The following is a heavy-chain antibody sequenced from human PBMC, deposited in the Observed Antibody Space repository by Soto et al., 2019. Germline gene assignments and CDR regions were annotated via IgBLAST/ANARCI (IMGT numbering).Heavy chain of an antibody. V-gene: IGHV3-11*01. D-gene: IGHD1-20*01. Sequence: GSLILSCASSGCTFSYYYMILIRQAPGKGLEWVSYISSSGSTIYYADSVKGRFTISRDNAKNSLYLQMNSLRAEDTAVYYCARDRGQYKFDYWGQGTLVTVSS. J-gene: IGHJ4*02. CDR2: ISSSGSTI. CDR3: ARDRGQYKFDY. CDR1: GCTFSYYY.